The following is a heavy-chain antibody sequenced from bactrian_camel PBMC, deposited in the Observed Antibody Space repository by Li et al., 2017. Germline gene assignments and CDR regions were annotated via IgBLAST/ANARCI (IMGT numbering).Heavy chain of an antibody. Sequence: VQLVESGGGLVQPGGSLRLSCAVSGFSISTYGMSWVRQAPGKGLEWVSGIVRRGLSTYYADSVKGRFSISRDNAKKLLYLQLNSLKTDDTAVYYCAASLESDYVGVYFGYWGQGTQVTVS. D-gene: IGHD4*01. J-gene: IGHJ6*01. CDR3: AASLESDYVGVYFGY. V-gene: IGHV3S40*01. CDR1: GFSISTYG. CDR2: IVRRGLST.